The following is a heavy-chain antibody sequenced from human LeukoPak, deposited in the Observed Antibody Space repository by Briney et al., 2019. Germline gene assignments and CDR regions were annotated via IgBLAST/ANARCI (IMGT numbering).Heavy chain of an antibody. CDR2: IYYSGST. J-gene: IGHJ5*02. V-gene: IGHV4-59*01. CDR3: ASRPAYGDYGWFDP. CDR1: GGSISSYY. Sequence: PSETLSLTCTVSGGSISSYYWSWIRQPPGKGLEWIGYIYYSGSTNYNPSLKSRVTISVDTSKNQFSLKLSSVTAADTAVYYCASRPAYGDYGWFDPWGQGTLVTVSS. D-gene: IGHD4-17*01.